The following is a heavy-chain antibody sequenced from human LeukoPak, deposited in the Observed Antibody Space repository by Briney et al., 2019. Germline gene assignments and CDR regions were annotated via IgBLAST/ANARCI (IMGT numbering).Heavy chain of an antibody. D-gene: IGHD6-19*01. CDR3: ARDYSGWYNWFDP. V-gene: IGHV1-2*02. J-gene: IGHJ5*02. CDR1: GYTFTSYY. CDR2: INPNSGGT. Sequence: ASVKVSCKASGYTFTSYYMHWVRQAPGQGLEWMGWINPNSGGTNYAQKFQGRVTMTRDTSISTAYMELSRLRSDDTAVYYCARDYSGWYNWFDPWGQGTLVTVSS.